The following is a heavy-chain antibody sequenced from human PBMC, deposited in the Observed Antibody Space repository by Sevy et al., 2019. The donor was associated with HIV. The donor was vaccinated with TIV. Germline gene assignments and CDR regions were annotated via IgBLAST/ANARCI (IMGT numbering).Heavy chain of an antibody. CDR1: GFSFSGSD. Sequence: GGSLRLSCAGYGFSFSGSDMHWVRQPTGKGLEWISSIGTLGDTFYADSVKGRFNISRDNAKSSLYLEMSSLRAGDTALYYCVRGLQTHCDRTACPLDHWGQGTLVTVSS. D-gene: IGHD2-21*01. CDR3: VRGLQTHCDRTACPLDH. V-gene: IGHV3-13*01. CDR2: IGTLGDT. J-gene: IGHJ5*02.